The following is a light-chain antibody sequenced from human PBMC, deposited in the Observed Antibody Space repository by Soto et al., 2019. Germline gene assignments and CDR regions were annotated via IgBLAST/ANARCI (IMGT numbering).Light chain of an antibody. V-gene: IGKV3-15*01. Sequence: EIVMTQSPATLSLSLGERATLSCTASQTIDNTLAWYTRKPGQAPRLLIYDVSTRATGVPARVSGSLSGTDFTLTISRLQSEDFAVYYCQHYNYWPYTFGQGTKVDI. J-gene: IGKJ2*01. CDR1: QTIDNT. CDR3: QHYNYWPYT. CDR2: DVS.